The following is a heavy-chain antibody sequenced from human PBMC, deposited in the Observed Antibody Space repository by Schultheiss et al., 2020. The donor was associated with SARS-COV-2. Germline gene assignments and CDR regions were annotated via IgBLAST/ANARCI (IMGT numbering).Heavy chain of an antibody. CDR1: GFTFSSYG. CDR2: IWYDGSNK. D-gene: IGHD6-13*01. Sequence: GESLKISCAASGFTFSSYGMHWVRQAPGKGLEWVAVIWYDGSNKYYADSVKGRFTISRDNSKNTLYLQMNSLRAEDTAVYYCARGYSSSWDNFGAFDIWGQGTMVTVSS. J-gene: IGHJ3*02. V-gene: IGHV3-33*01. CDR3: ARGYSSSWDNFGAFDI.